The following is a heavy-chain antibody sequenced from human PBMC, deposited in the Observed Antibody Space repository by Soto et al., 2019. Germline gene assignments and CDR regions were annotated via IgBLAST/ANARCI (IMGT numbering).Heavy chain of an antibody. CDR1: GFTYSTYA. CDR3: AKGFWAVAGTRYFDF. Sequence: EVQVLESGGGLVQPGGSLRLSCAASGFTYSTYAMNWVRQAPGQGLEWVSVISGGGDTTYYADSVKGRFTISRDNSRNTLYLQLNSLRADDTAVYYCAKGFWAVAGTRYFDFWGQGTQVTVSS. J-gene: IGHJ4*02. CDR2: ISGGGDTT. D-gene: IGHD6-19*01. V-gene: IGHV3-23*01.